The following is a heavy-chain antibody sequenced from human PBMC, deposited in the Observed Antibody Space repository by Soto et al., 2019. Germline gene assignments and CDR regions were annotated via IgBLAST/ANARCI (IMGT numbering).Heavy chain of an antibody. Sequence: GASVKVSCKASGYTFTGYYMHWVRQAPGQGLEWMGWINPNSGGTNYAQKFQGRVTMTRDTSISTAYMELSRLRSDDTAVYYCARVTTVDTALTGLRYWGQGTLVTVSS. CDR2: INPNSGGT. CDR1: GYTFTGYY. CDR3: ARVTTVDTALTGLRY. J-gene: IGHJ4*02. D-gene: IGHD5-18*01. V-gene: IGHV1-2*02.